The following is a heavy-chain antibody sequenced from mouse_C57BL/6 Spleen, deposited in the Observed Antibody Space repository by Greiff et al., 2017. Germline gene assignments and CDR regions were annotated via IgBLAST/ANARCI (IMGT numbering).Heavy chain of an antibody. CDR3: ARSGLGARYFDV. CDR2: INPGSGGT. J-gene: IGHJ1*03. Sequence: VQLQQSGAELVRPGTSVKVSCKASGYAFTNYLIEWVKQRPGQGLEWIGVINPGSGGTNYNEKFQGKATLTADKSSSTAYMQLSSLTSEDSAVYFCARSGLGARYFDVWGTGTTVTVSS. D-gene: IGHD3-1*01. V-gene: IGHV1-54*01. CDR1: GYAFTNYL.